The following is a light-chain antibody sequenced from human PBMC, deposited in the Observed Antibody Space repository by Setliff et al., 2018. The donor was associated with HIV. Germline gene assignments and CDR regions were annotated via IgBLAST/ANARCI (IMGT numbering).Light chain of an antibody. Sequence: EIVLMQSPGTLSLSPGDRATLSCRASQSIGNNYLAWYQQKPGLAPRLLIYDASSRATDIPDRFSGSGSGTDFILTISRLEPEDFAVYYCQQYGTSLLTFGAGTKVDIK. CDR2: DAS. V-gene: IGKV3D-20*01. J-gene: IGKJ4*01. CDR1: QSIGNNY. CDR3: QQYGTSLLT.